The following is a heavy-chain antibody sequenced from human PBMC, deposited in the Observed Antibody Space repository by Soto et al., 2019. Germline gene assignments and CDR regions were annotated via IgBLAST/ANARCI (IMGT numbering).Heavy chain of an antibody. J-gene: IGHJ4*02. CDR3: ARVSSGQHDYSMFFDY. V-gene: IGHV4-59*01. Sequence: SETLSLTCTVSGGSISSYYWSWIRQPPGKGLEWIGYIYYSGSTNYNPSLKSRVTISVDTSKNQFSLKLSSVTAADTAVYYCARVSSGQHDYSMFFDYWGQGTLVTVSS. D-gene: IGHD4-4*01. CDR2: IYYSGST. CDR1: GGSISSYY.